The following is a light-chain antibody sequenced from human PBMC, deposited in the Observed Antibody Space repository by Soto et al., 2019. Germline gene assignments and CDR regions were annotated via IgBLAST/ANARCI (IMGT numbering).Light chain of an antibody. CDR1: QSVGTN. CDR3: QQFDSWPIT. Sequence: EIVLTQSPATLSVSPGERATLSCRATQSVGTNLAWYQQKPGHVPRLLISGASTRATDIPARFSGSGSGTEFTLTIRSLQSEDLAVYYCQQFDSWPITFGQGTRLEIK. J-gene: IGKJ5*01. V-gene: IGKV3-15*01. CDR2: GAS.